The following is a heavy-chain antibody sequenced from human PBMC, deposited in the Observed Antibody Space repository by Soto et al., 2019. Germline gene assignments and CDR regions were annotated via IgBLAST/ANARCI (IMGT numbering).Heavy chain of an antibody. Sequence: QVQLVESGGSVVQPGRSLRLSCEASGFTFTSYAMHWVRQAPGKGLEWVAVISYDGINEYYADSVKGRFTISRDNSKNTLFLQMSSLRVEDTAVYYCARDRLRFGELSIIGYFDYWGQGTLVTVSS. D-gene: IGHD3-16*02. V-gene: IGHV3-30*15. J-gene: IGHJ4*02. CDR3: ARDRLRFGELSIIGYFDY. CDR1: GFTFTSYA. CDR2: ISYDGINE.